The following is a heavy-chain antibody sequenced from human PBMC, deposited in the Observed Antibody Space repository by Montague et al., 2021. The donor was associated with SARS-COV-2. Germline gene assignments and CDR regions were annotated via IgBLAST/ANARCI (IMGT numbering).Heavy chain of an antibody. D-gene: IGHD3-22*01. J-gene: IGHJ4*02. Sequence: SETLSLTCAVSGGSISSSHWFTWVRQPPGRGLEWIGDINDSETINYNPSLKRRVTISVDRTKNQFSLKLSSVTAADTAVYYCARGPDSSGYYNDFDYWGQGILVTVSS. CDR3: ARGPDSSGYYNDFDY. V-gene: IGHV4-4*02. CDR1: GGSISSSHW. CDR2: INDSETI.